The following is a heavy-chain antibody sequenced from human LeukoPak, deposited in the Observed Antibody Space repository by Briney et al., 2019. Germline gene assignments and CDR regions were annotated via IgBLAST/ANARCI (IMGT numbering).Heavy chain of an antibody. J-gene: IGHJ4*02. CDR1: GYSISSGYY. D-gene: IGHD6-13*01. CDR2: IFHSGDT. V-gene: IGHV4-38-2*02. Sequence: PSETMSLTCTVSGYSISSGYYWGWIRQPPGKGLEWIGNIFHSGDTQYNPSLQSRVTLSVDTSKNQFSLKLNSVTAADTAVYSCARVRYSSSWYVGHYFDYWGQGTLVTVSS. CDR3: ARVRYSSSWYVGHYFDY.